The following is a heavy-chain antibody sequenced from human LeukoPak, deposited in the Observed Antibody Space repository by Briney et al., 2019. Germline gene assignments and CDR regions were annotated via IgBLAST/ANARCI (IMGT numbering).Heavy chain of an antibody. CDR1: GASIRTGLYY. Sequence: SETLSLTCTVSGASIRTGLYYWSWIRQCPGKGLEGNGYIYYSGDTYYNPSLEGRLTISVDTSKNQFSLKLSSVTAADMVVNVLARLNTVTMMGDYRGHGTLVTVSS. J-gene: IGHJ4*01. CDR2: IYYSGDT. CDR3: ARLNTVTMMGDY. V-gene: IGHV4-30-4*08. D-gene: IGHD4-17*01.